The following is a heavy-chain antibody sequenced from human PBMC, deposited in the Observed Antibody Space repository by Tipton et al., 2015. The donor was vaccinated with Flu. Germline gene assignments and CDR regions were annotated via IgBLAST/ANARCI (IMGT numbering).Heavy chain of an antibody. CDR1: GDSISSFY. CDR2: ISNSGSS. CDR3: PRSSRGWYLAMFD. J-gene: IGHJ4*02. D-gene: IGHD6-19*01. Sequence: LRLSCSVSGDSISSFYWSWIRQPPGKGLEWIAYISNSGSSNYNPSLKSRITVSVDTSKNQFSWILSSVTAAETAGYYCPRSSRGWYLAMFDWGQGTLGTVSS. V-gene: IGHV4-59*01.